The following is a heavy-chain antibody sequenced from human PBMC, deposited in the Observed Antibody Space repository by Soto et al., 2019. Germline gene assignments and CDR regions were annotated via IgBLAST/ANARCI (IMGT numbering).Heavy chain of an antibody. CDR1: GFAFRSYG. Sequence: QVQLVESGGGVVQPGTSLRLSCAASGFAFRSYGMHWVRQTPGKGLEWVALISDAGTYKYQADSVKGRFTISRDNSKNTLYLQMNSLRADDTALYYCAKASHGSGYSEALEIWGQGTVVTVSS. J-gene: IGHJ3*02. D-gene: IGHD3-22*01. V-gene: IGHV3-30*18. CDR2: ISDAGTYK. CDR3: AKASHGSGYSEALEI.